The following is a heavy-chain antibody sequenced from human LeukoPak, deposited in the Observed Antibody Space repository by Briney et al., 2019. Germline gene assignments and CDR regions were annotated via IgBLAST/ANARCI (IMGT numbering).Heavy chain of an antibody. CDR2: IYPSDSDT. Sequence: GESLKISCKGSGYSFTSYWIGWVRQMPGKGLEWMGIIYPSDSDTRYSSSFQGQVTISADKSISTAYLQWSSLKAPDTAIYYCARLGIAVAGKDAFDIWGQGTMVTVSS. D-gene: IGHD6-13*01. CDR3: ARLGIAVAGKDAFDI. V-gene: IGHV5-51*01. CDR1: GYSFTSYW. J-gene: IGHJ3*02.